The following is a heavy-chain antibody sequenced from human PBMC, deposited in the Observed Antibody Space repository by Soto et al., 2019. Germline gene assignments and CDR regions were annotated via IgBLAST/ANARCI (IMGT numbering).Heavy chain of an antibody. J-gene: IGHJ4*02. Sequence: PVGSLRLSCVTSGLMFSDQWLSWVRQAPGKGLEWVANIKQDGSEKYYVDSVKGRFTISRDNADNSLYLQMNSLRADDTAVYYCTTLSSTWPTGGDYWGQGTLVTVSS. CDR3: TTLSSTWPTGGDY. D-gene: IGHD6-13*01. V-gene: IGHV3-7*03. CDR1: GLMFSDQW. CDR2: IKQDGSEK.